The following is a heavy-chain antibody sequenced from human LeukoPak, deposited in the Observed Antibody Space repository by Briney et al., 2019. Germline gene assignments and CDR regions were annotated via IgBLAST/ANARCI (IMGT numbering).Heavy chain of an antibody. CDR3: ARESGIAAAGIFYY. V-gene: IGHV4-39*07. CDR1: GGSISSSSYY. D-gene: IGHD6-13*01. Sequence: PSETLSLTCTVSGGSISSSSYYWGWIRQPPGKGLEWIGSIYYSGSTYYNPSLKSRVTISVDTSKNLFSLKLSSVTAADTAVYYCARESGIAAAGIFYYWGQGTLVTVST. J-gene: IGHJ4*02. CDR2: IYYSGST.